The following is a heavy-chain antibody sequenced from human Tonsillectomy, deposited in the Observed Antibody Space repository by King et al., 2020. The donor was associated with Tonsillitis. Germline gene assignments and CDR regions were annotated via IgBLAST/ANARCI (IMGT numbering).Heavy chain of an antibody. D-gene: IGHD3-22*01. J-gene: IGHJ4*02. CDR1: GYSFTSYW. Sequence: QLVQSGAEVKKPGESLKISCNGSGYSFTSYWIAWVRQTPGKGLEWMGIIYPDDSDTRYSPSFQGQVTISADKSIRTAYLQWSSLKASDSAMYYCARSAFDSSGYFNYYFDSWGQGTLVTVSS. CDR3: ARSAFDSSGYFNYYFDS. CDR2: IYPDDSDT. V-gene: IGHV5-51*01.